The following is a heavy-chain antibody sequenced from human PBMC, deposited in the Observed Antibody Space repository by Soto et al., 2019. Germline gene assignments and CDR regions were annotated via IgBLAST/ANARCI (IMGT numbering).Heavy chain of an antibody. CDR1: GDSLSSNSVA. CDR3: ARTMNWAFDY. J-gene: IGHJ4*02. V-gene: IGHV6-1*01. D-gene: IGHD7-27*01. Sequence: SQTLSLTCAISGDSLSSNSVAWHWIRQSPSRGLEWLGKTYYRSKWYNDYAVTVKSRITINPDTSKNQFSLQLNAVTPDDTAVYYCARTMNWAFDYWGQETLVTVSS. CDR2: TYYRSKWYN.